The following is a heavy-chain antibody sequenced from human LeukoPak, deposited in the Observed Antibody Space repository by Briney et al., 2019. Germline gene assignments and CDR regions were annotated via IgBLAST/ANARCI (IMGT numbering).Heavy chain of an antibody. CDR1: GFTFNSYW. D-gene: IGHD5-12*01. CDR2: IKHDGSEK. V-gene: IGHV3-7*01. CDR3: ARDSGHTGYDLLDY. Sequence: GGSLRLSCADSGFTFNSYWMGWVRQTPGKGLEWVANIKHDGSEKYYVDSVEGRFTISRDNAKNSLFLQMNSLRAEDTAVYYCARDSGHTGYDLLDYWGQGTLVTVSS. J-gene: IGHJ4*02.